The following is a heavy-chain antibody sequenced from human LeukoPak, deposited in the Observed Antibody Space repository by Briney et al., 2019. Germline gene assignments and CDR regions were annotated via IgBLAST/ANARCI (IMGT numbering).Heavy chain of an antibody. CDR2: ISSSSSYI. J-gene: IGHJ4*02. D-gene: IGHD3-22*01. Sequence: PGGSLRLSCAASGFTFSSYSMNWARQAPGKGLEWVSSISSSSSYIYYADSVKGRFTISRDNAKNSLYLQMNSLRAEDTAVYYCARADHDSSGPDYWGQGTLVTVSS. V-gene: IGHV3-21*01. CDR1: GFTFSSYS. CDR3: ARADHDSSGPDY.